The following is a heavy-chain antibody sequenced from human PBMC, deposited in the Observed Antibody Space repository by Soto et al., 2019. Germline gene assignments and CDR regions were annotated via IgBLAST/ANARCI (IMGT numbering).Heavy chain of an antibody. D-gene: IGHD1-26*01. J-gene: IGHJ5*02. Sequence: SGPTLVNPTQTLTLTCSFSGFSLSTTGMCVSWIRQPPGKALEWLALIDWADDKYYSTSLKTRLAISKGTSKNEVVLTMTNMDPVDTATYYCARTQFSASYWLDPWGQGALVTVSS. CDR1: GFSLSTTGMC. CDR3: ARTQFSASYWLDP. V-gene: IGHV2-70*01. CDR2: IDWADDK.